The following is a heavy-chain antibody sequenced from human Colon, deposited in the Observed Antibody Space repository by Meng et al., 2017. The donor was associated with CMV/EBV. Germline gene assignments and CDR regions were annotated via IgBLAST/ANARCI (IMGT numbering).Heavy chain of an antibody. CDR2: ISTYDGKT. V-gene: IGHV1-18*01. CDR1: GYPFTTYG. D-gene: IGHD3-10*01. J-gene: IGHJ4*02. Sequence: ASVKVSCKASGYPFTTYGISWVRQALGQGLEWMAWISTYDGKTDYAQKFQGRVTLTTDASTTTTYMELRGLTSDDTALYYCSRDQSSGFGSDYWGQGTLVTVSS. CDR3: SRDQSSGFGSDY.